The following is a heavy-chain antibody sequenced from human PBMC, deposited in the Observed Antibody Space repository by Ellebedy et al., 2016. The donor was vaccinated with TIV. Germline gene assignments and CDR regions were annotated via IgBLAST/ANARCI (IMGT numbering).Heavy chain of an antibody. CDR2: IYPDDSDT. V-gene: IGHV5-51*01. D-gene: IGHD1-1*01. Sequence: GGSLRLXXKGSGYTFTTYWIGWVRQKPGKGLEWLGIIYPDDSDTRYSPSFQGQHTISADKSISTAYLQWSSLKASDTALYYCARRGGDKLELDYWGQGTLVTVSS. CDR3: ARRGGDKLELDY. CDR1: GYTFTTYW. J-gene: IGHJ4*02.